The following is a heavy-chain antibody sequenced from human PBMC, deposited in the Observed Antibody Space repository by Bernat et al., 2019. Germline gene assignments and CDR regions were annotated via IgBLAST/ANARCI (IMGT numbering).Heavy chain of an antibody. D-gene: IGHD3-16*01. CDR3: VAGGSYGGDY. CDR2: INSDADIT. Sequence: EVQLVESGGGLVKPGGSLRLSCAASGFTFSNAWMNWVRQVPGKGLVWVSRINSDADITTYADSVKGRFTISRDNDKNTVYLQLNSLRAEDTAVYYCVAGGSYGGDYWGQGTLVAVSS. CDR1: GFTFSNAW. J-gene: IGHJ4*02. V-gene: IGHV3-74*02.